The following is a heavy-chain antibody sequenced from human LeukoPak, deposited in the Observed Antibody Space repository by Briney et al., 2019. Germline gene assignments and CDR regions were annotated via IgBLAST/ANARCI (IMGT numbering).Heavy chain of an antibody. V-gene: IGHV3-23*01. CDR2: ISGGGGNT. CDR1: GFTFASYG. J-gene: IGHJ6*02. CDR3: AKGRGCSGGSCPRVFYGMVV. D-gene: IGHD2-15*01. Sequence: PGASLRLSCAASGFTFASYGMSWVRQAPGKGLEWVSAISGGGGNTYYADSVKGRFTISRDNSKNTLYLQMNSLRAEDTAVYYCAKGRGCSGGSCPRVFYGMVVWGQGTTVTVCS.